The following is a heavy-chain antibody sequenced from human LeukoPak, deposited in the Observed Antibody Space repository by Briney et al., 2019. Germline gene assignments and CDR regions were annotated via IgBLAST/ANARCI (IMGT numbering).Heavy chain of an antibody. CDR1: GFTFSSYA. Sequence: PGRSLRLSCAASGFTFSSYAMHWVRQAPGKGLEWVAVISYDGSNKYYADSVKGRFTISRDNSKNTLYLQMNSLRAEDTAVYYCAKDLYYYGSGPTDYWGQGTLVTVSS. J-gene: IGHJ4*02. CDR2: ISYDGSNK. D-gene: IGHD3-10*01. CDR3: AKDLYYYGSGPTDY. V-gene: IGHV3-30-3*01.